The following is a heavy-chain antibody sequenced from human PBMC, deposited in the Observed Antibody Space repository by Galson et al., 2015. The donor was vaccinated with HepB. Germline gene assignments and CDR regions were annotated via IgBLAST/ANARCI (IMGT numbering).Heavy chain of an antibody. D-gene: IGHD3-22*01. Sequence: QSGAEVKKPGESLRISCKGSGYSFTSYWISWVRQTPGKGLEWMGIIYPGDSDTRYSPSFQGQVTISADKSISTAYLQWSSLKASDTAMCYCARSRSYYDSSWVRPLSEKKTYYFDYWGQGTLVTVSS. CDR3: ARSRSYYDSSWVRPLSEKKTYYFDY. CDR2: IYPGDSDT. CDR1: GYSFTSYW. J-gene: IGHJ4*02. V-gene: IGHV5-51*01.